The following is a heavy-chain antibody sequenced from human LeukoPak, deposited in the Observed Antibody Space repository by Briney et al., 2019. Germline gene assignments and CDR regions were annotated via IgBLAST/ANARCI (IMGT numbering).Heavy chain of an antibody. D-gene: IGHD2-2*01. CDR3: ARGTTLSLGYCSSTSCYDFDY. V-gene: IGHV1-2*02. CDR2: INPNSGGT. J-gene: IGHJ4*02. CDR1: GYTFTGYY. Sequence: ASVKVSCKASGYTFTGYYIHWVRQAPGQGLEWMGWINPNSGGTNYAQKLQGRVTMTTDTSTSTAYMELRSLRSDDTAVYYCARGTTLSLGYCSSTSCYDFDYWGQGTLVTVSS.